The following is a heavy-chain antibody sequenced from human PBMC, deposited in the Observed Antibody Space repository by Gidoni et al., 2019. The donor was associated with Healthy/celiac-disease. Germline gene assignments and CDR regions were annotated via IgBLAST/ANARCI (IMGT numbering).Heavy chain of an antibody. CDR2: INPRGGST. V-gene: IGHV1-46*01. CDR3: ARGSFPLPYDSSGYYYDY. J-gene: IGHJ4*02. CDR1: GYTFTSYY. D-gene: IGHD3-22*01. Sequence: QVQLVQSGAEVKKPGASVTVSCKASGYTFTSYYMHWVRQAPGQGLEWMGIINPRGGSTSYAQKFQGRVTMTRDTSTSTVYMELSSLRSEDTAVYYCARGSFPLPYDSSGYYYDYWGQGTLVTVSS.